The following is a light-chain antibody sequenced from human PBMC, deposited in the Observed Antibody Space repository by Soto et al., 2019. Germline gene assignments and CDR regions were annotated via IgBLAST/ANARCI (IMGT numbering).Light chain of an antibody. CDR2: STA. J-gene: IGKJ3*01. CDR3: PQRFSAPLS. Sequence: DIPMTQSPSSLSASVGDRVTITCRASQTISSYLTWYQQKPGKAPKLLIYSTASLQRDVPPRFSGRGSGTDFTLTISSLQPEDFATYYCPQRFSAPLSLGPGTRVDLK. CDR1: QTISSY. V-gene: IGKV1-39*01.